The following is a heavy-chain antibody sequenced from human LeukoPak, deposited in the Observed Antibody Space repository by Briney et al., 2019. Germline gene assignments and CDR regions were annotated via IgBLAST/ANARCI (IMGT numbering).Heavy chain of an antibody. J-gene: IGHJ4*02. CDR2: IWYDGSNK. V-gene: IGHV3-33*01. D-gene: IGHD3-9*01. CDR1: GFTFSSYG. CDR3: ARVAFGAYDILTGYPDY. Sequence: GGSLRLSCAASGFTFSSYGMHWVRQAPGKGLEWVAVIWYDGSNKYYADSVKGRFTISRDNSKNTLYLQMSSLRAEDTVVHYCARVAFGAYDILTGYPDYWGQGTLVTVSS.